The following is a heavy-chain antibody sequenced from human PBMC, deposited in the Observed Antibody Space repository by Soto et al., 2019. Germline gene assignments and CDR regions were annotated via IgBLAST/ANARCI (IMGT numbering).Heavy chain of an antibody. CDR3: ATTVAEGFYYYYGMDV. CDR2: IYYSGST. J-gene: IGHJ6*02. D-gene: IGHD6-19*01. V-gene: IGHV4-59*01. CDR1: GGSISSYY. Sequence: QVQLQESGPGLVKPSETLSLTCTVSGGSISSYYWSWIRQPPGKGLEWIGYIYYSGSTNYNPSLKSRGTISVDTSKNQFSLKLSSVTAADTAVYYCATTVAEGFYYYYGMDVWGQGTTVTVSS.